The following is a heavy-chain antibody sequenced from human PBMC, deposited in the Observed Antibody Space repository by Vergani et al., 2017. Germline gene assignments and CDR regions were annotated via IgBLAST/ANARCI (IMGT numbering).Heavy chain of an antibody. Sequence: EVQLLESGGGLVQVGGSLRLSCVVSGFTFSNYGMTWVRQAPGEGLEWVSAITGSGGTTYADSVQGRFIMSRDNSKNTLYLQMNSLRGEDTAAYYCANSPPMVTDGYFYYMDVWSEGTTVIVSS. CDR2: ITGSGGTT. V-gene: IGHV3-23*01. CDR3: ANSPPMVTDGYFYYMDV. J-gene: IGHJ6*03. CDR1: GFTFSNYG. D-gene: IGHD2-21*01.